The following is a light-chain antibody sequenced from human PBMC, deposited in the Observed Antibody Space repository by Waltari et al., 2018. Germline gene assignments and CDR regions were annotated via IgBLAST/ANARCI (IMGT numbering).Light chain of an antibody. CDR2: DAA. Sequence: EIVLTQSPATLSLSPGERATLSCRASQFVSSYLAGYQQKPGQAPRLLIYDAANRATGIPASFSGRESGTDFTLTISSLEPEDCAVYVWQHRYTFGQGTKLEIK. J-gene: IGKJ2*01. V-gene: IGKV3-11*01. CDR1: QFVSSY. CDR3: QHRYT.